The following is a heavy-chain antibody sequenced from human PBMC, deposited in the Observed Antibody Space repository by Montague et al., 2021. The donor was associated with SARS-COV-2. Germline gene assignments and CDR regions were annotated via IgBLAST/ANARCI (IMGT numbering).Heavy chain of an antibody. D-gene: IGHD6-19*01. CDR2: VYYNGDT. CDR1: GGSTATHY. CDR3: ARGWAFDP. J-gene: IGHJ3*01. V-gene: IGHV4-59*08. Sequence: SETLSLTCTVSGGSTATHYWYWIRQSPAQRPEWIGYVYYNGDTKYNPSLQSRVTMSIDTSENKFSLRLNSVTAADSAVYFCARGWAFDPWGQGRLVTVSS.